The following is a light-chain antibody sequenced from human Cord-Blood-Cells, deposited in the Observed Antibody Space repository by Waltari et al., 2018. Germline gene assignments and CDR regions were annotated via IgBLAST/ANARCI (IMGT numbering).Light chain of an antibody. V-gene: IGKV3-20*01. J-gene: IGKJ2*01. Sequence: TLLTQSPAPLSSPPGERATLSCRASQSVSSSYFAWYQQKPGQAPRLLIYGASSRATGIPDRFSGSGSGTDFTLTISRMEPEDVAVYYCQQYCSSPDTLGQGTKLECK. CDR3: QQYCSSPDT. CDR2: GAS. CDR1: QSVSSSY.